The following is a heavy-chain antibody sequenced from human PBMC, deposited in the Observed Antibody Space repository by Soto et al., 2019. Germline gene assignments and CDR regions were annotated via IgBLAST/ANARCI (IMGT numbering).Heavy chain of an antibody. CDR1: GFTFDDYT. J-gene: IGHJ6*03. V-gene: IGHV3-43*01. Sequence: EVQLVESGGVVVQPGGSLRLSCAASGFTFDDYTMHWVRQAPGKGLEWVCLISWVGGSTYYADSVKGRFTHTRDNTKNSLKQQMNSLRTEDTALYYCARDLTSGRGAYYMDVWGKGTTVTVSS. CDR3: ARDLTSGRGAYYMDV. D-gene: IGHD1-26*01. CDR2: ISWVGGST.